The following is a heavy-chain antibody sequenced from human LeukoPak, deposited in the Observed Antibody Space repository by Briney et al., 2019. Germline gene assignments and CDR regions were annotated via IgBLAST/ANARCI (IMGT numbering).Heavy chain of an antibody. V-gene: IGHV3-30*18. D-gene: IGHD2-15*01. CDR3: AKVTFEVVAANAFDI. J-gene: IGHJ3*02. CDR2: ISYDGSNK. Sequence: PGGSLRLSCAASGFTFSSYGMHWVRQAPGKGLEWVAVISYDGSNKYYADSVKGRFTISRDNSKNTLYLQMNSLRAEDTAVYYCAKVTFEVVAANAFDIWGQGTMVTVSS. CDR1: GFTFSSYG.